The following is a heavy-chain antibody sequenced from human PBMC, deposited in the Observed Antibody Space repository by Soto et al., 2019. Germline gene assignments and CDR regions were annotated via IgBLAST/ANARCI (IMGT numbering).Heavy chain of an antibody. J-gene: IGHJ4*02. CDR1: GYTFSNYG. D-gene: IGHD6-6*01. CDR2: ISGKNGNT. Sequence: QVRLVQSGAEVKKPGASVKVSCKGSGYTFSNYGITWVRQAPGQGLEWMGWISGKNGNTNYAQKLQGRVTMTTDTSTNTAYMEVSSLGSDDTAVYYCARAHYSSSSESYYWGQGTLVTVSS. V-gene: IGHV1-18*04. CDR3: ARAHYSSSSESYY.